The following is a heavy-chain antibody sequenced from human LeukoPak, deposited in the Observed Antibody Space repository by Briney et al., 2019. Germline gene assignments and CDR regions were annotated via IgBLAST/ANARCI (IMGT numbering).Heavy chain of an antibody. CDR3: ARDVFAAYTTHHKFDP. J-gene: IGHJ5*02. D-gene: IGHD2-2*02. V-gene: IGHV1-2*02. Sequence: ASVKVSCKASGYTFIDYYMHWVRQAPGQGLEWVGWTNPNTGGTNYAQKYQGRVTMTSDTSITTFYMELSNLESADTAIYHCARDVFAAYTTHHKFDPWGQGTLVTVSS. CDR2: TNPNTGGT. CDR1: GYTFIDYY.